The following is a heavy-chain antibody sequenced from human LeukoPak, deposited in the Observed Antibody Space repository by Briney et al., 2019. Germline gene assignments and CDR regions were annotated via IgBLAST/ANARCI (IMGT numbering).Heavy chain of an antibody. CDR3: ARDRGYSYAFGY. Sequence: PETLSLTCTVSGGSISSYYWSWIRQPAGKGLGWIGRIYTSGSTNYNPSLKSRVTMSVDTSKNQFSLKLSSVTAADTAVYYCARDRGYSYAFGYWGQGTLVTVSS. D-gene: IGHD5-18*01. V-gene: IGHV4-4*07. J-gene: IGHJ4*02. CDR1: GGSISSYY. CDR2: IYTSGST.